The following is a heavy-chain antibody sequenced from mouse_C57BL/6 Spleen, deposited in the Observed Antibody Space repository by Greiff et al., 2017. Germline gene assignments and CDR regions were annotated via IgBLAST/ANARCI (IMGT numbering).Heavy chain of an antibody. CDR1: GFTFSSYA. J-gene: IGHJ1*03. V-gene: IGHV5-4*01. D-gene: IGHD1-1*01. Sequence: VQLKESGGGLVKPGGSLKLSCAASGFTFSSYAMSWVRQTPEKRLEWVATISDGGSYTYYPDNVKGRFTISRDNAKNNLYLQMSHLKSEDTAMYYCARDEGDYGDWYFDVWGTGTTVTVSS. CDR2: ISDGGSYT. CDR3: ARDEGDYGDWYFDV.